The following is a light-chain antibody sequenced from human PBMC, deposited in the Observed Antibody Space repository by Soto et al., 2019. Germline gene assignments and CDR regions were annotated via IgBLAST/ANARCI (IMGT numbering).Light chain of an antibody. Sequence: QSALTQPASVYGSPGQSITIFCTGSSSDVGCYNLFSWYQQRPGKAPKLMNYEVRKRPSGVSNRFSGSNSGNTASLTISGLQAEDEADYYCCSYAGSSTYVFGTGTKLTVL. J-gene: IGLJ1*01. CDR2: EVR. CDR1: SSDVGCYNL. CDR3: CSYAGSSTYV. V-gene: IGLV2-23*02.